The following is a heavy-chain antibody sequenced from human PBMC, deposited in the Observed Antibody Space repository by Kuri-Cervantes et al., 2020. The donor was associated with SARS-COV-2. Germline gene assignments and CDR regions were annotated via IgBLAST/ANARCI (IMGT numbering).Heavy chain of an antibody. CDR2: ISTYNGDT. CDR1: GYIFNSFG. D-gene: IGHD1-26*01. J-gene: IGHJ4*02. CDR3: ARVKAVVGATELRHDRLGLDY. Sequence: APVKVSCKASGYIFNSFGITWVRQAPGQGLEWMGWISTYNGDTEYAQKFQGRVTMTTDTLRTTAFMELRSLRSDDTAVYYCARVKAVVGATELRHDRLGLDYWGQGTLVTVSS. V-gene: IGHV1-18*04.